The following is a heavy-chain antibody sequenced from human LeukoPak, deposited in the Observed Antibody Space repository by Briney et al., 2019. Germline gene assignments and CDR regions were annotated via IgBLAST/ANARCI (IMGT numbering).Heavy chain of an antibody. J-gene: IGHJ6*03. V-gene: IGHV4-38-2*01. CDR1: GYSISSDYY. Sequence: SSETLSLTCAVSGYSISSDYYWGWIRQPPGKGLEWIGSISHGGRTYYNPSFKSRVTTSVDTSKNEVSLNLSSVTAADTAVYYCARGTGDRYYYYYMDVWGKGTTVIVSS. CDR3: ARGTGDRYYYYYMDV. CDR2: ISHGGRT. D-gene: IGHD7-27*01.